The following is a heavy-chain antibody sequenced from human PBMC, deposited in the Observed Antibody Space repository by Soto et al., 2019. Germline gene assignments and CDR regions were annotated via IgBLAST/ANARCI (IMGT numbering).Heavy chain of an antibody. J-gene: IGHJ6*02. CDR3: ARDQIDYITYYYYGMDV. D-gene: IGHD4-4*01. Sequence: GGSLRLSCAASGFTVSSNYMSWVRQAPGKGLEWVSVIYSGGSTYYADSVKGRFTISRDNSKNTLYLQMNSLRAEDTAVYYCARDQIDYITYYYYGMDVWGQGTTVTVSS. V-gene: IGHV3-66*01. CDR2: IYSGGST. CDR1: GFTVSSNY.